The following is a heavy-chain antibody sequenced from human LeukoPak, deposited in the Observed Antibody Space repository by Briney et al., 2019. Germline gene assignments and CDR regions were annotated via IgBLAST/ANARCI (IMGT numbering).Heavy chain of an antibody. D-gene: IGHD5-18*01. J-gene: IGHJ4*02. Sequence: SETLSLTCAVYGGSFSGYYWSWIRQPPGKGLEWIGEINHSGSTNYNPSLKSRVTISVDTSKNQFSLKLSSVTAADTAVYYCASGDTAMFDYWGQGTLVPVSS. V-gene: IGHV4-34*01. CDR2: INHSGST. CDR3: ASGDTAMFDY. CDR1: GGSFSGYY.